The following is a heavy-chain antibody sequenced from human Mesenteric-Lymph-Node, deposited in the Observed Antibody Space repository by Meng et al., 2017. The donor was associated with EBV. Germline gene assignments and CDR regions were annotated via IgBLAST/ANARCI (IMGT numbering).Heavy chain of an antibody. D-gene: IGHD2-21*02. Sequence: VQLVQFGAEVKKPGATVKISCKVSGYTFTDYYMHWVQQAPGKGLEWMGLVDPEDGETIYAEKFQGRVTITADTSTDTAYMELSSLRSEDTAVYYCTKVKIRGDSKFDYWGQGTLVTVSS. CDR1: GYTFTDYY. V-gene: IGHV1-69-2*01. CDR2: VDPEDGET. CDR3: TKVKIRGDSKFDY. J-gene: IGHJ4*02.